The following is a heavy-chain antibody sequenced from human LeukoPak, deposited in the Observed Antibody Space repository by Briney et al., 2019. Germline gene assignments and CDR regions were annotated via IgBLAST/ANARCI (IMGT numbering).Heavy chain of an antibody. CDR1: GYSINSGYY. D-gene: IGHD3-22*01. V-gene: IGHV4-38-2*02. CDR3: ARSSESYDSSGYYSYYFDY. J-gene: IGHJ4*02. Sequence: SETLSLTCTVSGYSINSGYYWGWIRQPPGKGLEWIGSVDHNGSTYYNPSLKSRVTISVDTSKNQFSLKLSSVTAADTAVYYCARSSESYDSSGYYSYYFDYWGQGTLVTVSS. CDR2: VDHNGST.